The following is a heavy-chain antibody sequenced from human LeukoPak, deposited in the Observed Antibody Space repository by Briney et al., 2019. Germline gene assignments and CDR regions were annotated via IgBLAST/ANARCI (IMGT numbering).Heavy chain of an antibody. J-gene: IGHJ3*02. CDR3: ARAPPDFWSGYYPEYGDAFDI. D-gene: IGHD3-3*01. CDR1: GFTFSSYA. V-gene: IGHV3-23*01. Sequence: PGGSLRLSCAASGFTFSSYAMSWVRQAPGKGLEWVSAISGSGGSTYYADSVKGRFTISRDNSKNTLYLQMNSLRAEDTAVYYCARAPPDFWSGYYPEYGDAFDIWGQGTMVTVSS. CDR2: ISGSGGST.